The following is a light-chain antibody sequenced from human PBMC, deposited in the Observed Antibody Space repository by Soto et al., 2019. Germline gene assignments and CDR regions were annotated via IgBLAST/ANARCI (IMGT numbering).Light chain of an antibody. CDR2: EGS. CDR3: CSYAGGSTWV. V-gene: IGLV2-23*01. Sequence: QSVLTQPASVSGSPGQSITISCTGTSSDVGTYNLVSWYQQHPGKAPKLMIYEGSKRPSGVSTRSSGSKSGNTASLTISGLQAEDEADYYCCSYAGGSTWVFGGGTKLTVL. CDR1: SSDVGTYNL. J-gene: IGLJ3*02.